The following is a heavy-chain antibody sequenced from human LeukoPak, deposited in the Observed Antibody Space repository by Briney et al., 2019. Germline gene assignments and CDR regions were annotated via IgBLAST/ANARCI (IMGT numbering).Heavy chain of an antibody. J-gene: IGHJ4*02. V-gene: IGHV4-59*08. Sequence: SETLSLTCTVSGGSISSYYWSWIRQPPGKELEWIGYIYYSGSTNYNPSLKSRVTISVDTSKNQFSLKLSSVTAADTAVYYCASGVTDGYNFDYWGQGTLVTVSS. CDR3: ASGVTDGYNFDY. CDR2: IYYSGST. CDR1: GGSISSYY. D-gene: IGHD5-24*01.